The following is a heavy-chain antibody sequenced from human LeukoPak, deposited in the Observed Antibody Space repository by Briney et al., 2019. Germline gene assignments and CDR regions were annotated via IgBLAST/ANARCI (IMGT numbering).Heavy chain of an antibody. D-gene: IGHD4-17*01. J-gene: IGHJ4*02. CDR2: ISDDGRSK. CDR1: GFSFISYG. V-gene: IGHV3-30*18. CDR3: AKRPSDYGDYVSYFDY. Sequence: GRSLRLSCAASGFSFISYGMHWVRQAPGEGLEWVGVISDDGRSKDYADSVKGRFTISRDNSKDTLYLQMNSLRDEDTAVYYCAKRPSDYGDYVSYFDYWGQGTLVTVSS.